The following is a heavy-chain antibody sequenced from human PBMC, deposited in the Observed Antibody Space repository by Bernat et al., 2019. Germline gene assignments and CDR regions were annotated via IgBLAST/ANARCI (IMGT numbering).Heavy chain of an antibody. CDR3: AKDPAKLLWFGELGAFDI. V-gene: IGHV3-30*18. J-gene: IGHJ3*02. CDR2: ISYDGSNK. D-gene: IGHD3-10*01. Sequence: QVQLVESGGGVVQPGRSLRLSCAASGFTFSSYGMHWVRQAPGKGLEGGAVISYDGSNKYYADSVKGRFTISRDNSKNTLYLQMNSLRAEDTAVYYCAKDPAKLLWFGELGAFDIWGQGTMVTASS. CDR1: GFTFSSYG.